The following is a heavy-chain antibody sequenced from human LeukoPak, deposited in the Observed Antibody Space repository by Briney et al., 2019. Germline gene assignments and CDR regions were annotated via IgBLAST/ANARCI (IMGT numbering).Heavy chain of an antibody. J-gene: IGHJ4*02. CDR2: IKSKTDGGTT. V-gene: IGHV3-15*01. CDR1: GFTFSNYA. CDR3: TTEPPDTTV. Sequence: GGSLRLSCAASGFTFSNYAMTWVRQAPGKGLEWVGRIKSKTDGGTTDYAAPVKGRFTISRVDSKNTLYPQMNSLKTEDTAVYYCTTEPPDTTVWGQGTLVTVSS. D-gene: IGHD4-17*01.